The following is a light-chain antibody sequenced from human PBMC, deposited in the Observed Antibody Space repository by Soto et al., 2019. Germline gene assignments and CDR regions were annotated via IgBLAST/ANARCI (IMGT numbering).Light chain of an antibody. CDR2: GAS. CDR3: PQYNNWPRT. CDR1: QSAPSSN. J-gene: IGKJ1*01. Sequence: TVVTLSLGALSLSPGERVHLSCRTSQSAPSSNLAWYQQKPGQAPRLLIYGASSRATGIPDRFSGSGSGTEFTLTISSLQSEDFAVYYCPQYNNWPRTFGQGTKVDIK. V-gene: IGKV3D-15*01.